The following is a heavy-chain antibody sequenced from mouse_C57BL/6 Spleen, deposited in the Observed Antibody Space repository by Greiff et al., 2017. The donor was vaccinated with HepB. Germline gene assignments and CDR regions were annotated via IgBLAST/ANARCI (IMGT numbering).Heavy chain of an antibody. J-gene: IGHJ1*03. D-gene: IGHD1-2*01. CDR2: ISDGGSYT. CDR3: ARDLRLLRYFDV. CDR1: GFTFSSYA. Sequence: EVQLVESGGGLVKPGGSLKLSCAASGFTFSSYAMSWVRQTPEKRLEWVATISDGGSYTYYPDNVKGRFTISRDNAKNNLYLQMSHLKSEDTAMYYWARDLRLLRYFDVWGTGTTVTVSS. V-gene: IGHV5-4*01.